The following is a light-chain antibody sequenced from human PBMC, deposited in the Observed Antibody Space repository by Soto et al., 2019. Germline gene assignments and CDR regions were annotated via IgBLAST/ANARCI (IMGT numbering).Light chain of an antibody. J-gene: IGKJ4*01. CDR1: QSISSY. CDR3: RQSYRPPLT. CDR2: AAS. V-gene: IGKV1-39*01. Sequence: DIQMTQSPSSLSASVGDRVTITCRASQSISSYLNWYQQKPGKAPKLLIYAASSLQSGVPSRFSGSGAGTDCNRTISSLQPEDFATSDCRQSYRPPLTFVGGTKVESK.